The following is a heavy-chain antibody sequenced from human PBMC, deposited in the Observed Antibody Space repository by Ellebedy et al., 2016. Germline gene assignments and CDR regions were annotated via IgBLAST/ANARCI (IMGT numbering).Heavy chain of an antibody. CDR1: GFTFGDHA. Sequence: GESLKISCTASGFTFGDHALSWLRQAPGKGLEWVGFIRSGPYGGTTEYAASVKGRFTISRDDSKSIAYLQMNSLQTEDTAVYYCTRPLATTYYNGMDVWGQGTTVTVSS. D-gene: IGHD1-26*01. CDR3: TRPLATTYYNGMDV. CDR2: IRSGPYGGTT. V-gene: IGHV3-49*03. J-gene: IGHJ6*02.